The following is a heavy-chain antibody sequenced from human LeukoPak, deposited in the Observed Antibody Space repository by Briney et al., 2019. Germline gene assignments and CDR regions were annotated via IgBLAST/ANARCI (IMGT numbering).Heavy chain of an antibody. CDR2: INHSGST. V-gene: IGHV4-34*01. D-gene: IGHD3-3*01. CDR3: ARDSPSLYDFWSGYNPLVLMDV. CDR1: GGSFSGYY. Sequence: ASETLSLTCAVYGGSFSGYYWSWIRQPPGKGLEWIGEINHSGSTNYNPSLKSRVTISVDTSKNQFSLKLSSVTAADTAVYYCARDSPSLYDFWSGYNPLVLMDVWGKGTTVTVSS. J-gene: IGHJ6*03.